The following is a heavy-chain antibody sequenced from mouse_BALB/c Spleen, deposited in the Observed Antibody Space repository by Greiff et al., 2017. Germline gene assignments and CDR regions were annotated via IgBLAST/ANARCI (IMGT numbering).Heavy chain of an antibody. CDR3: ARDRDAMDY. V-gene: IGHV5-17*02. D-gene: IGHD2-14*01. J-gene: IGHJ4*01. CDR1: GFTFSSFG. Sequence: EVKVVESGGGLVQPGGSRKLSCAASGFTFSSFGMHWVRQAPEKGLEWVAYISSGSSTIYYADTVTGRFTISRENAKNTLYLEMSSLRSEDTAMYYCARDRDAMDYWGQGTSVTVSS. CDR2: ISSGSSTI.